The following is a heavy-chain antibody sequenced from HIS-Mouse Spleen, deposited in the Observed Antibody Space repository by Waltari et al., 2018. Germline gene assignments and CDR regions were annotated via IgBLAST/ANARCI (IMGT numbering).Heavy chain of an antibody. CDR3: EGVYGSGSYYFDY. V-gene: IGHV3-30*03. D-gene: IGHD3-10*01. J-gene: IGHJ4*02. Sequence: QVQLVESGGGVVKPGRSLRLSCAASGFTLSRDGMHGVRQAPGKGLEWVAVISYDGSNKYYADSVKGRFTISRDNSKNTLYLQMNSLRAEDTAVYYCEGVYGSGSYYFDYWGQGTLVTVSS. CDR2: ISYDGSNK. CDR1: GFTLSRDG.